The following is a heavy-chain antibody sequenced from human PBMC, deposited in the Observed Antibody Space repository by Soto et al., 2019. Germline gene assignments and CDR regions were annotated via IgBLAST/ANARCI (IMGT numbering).Heavy chain of an antibody. D-gene: IGHD3-22*01. CDR2: ISAYNGDT. CDR3: ARGLIYDSSGYYFDY. Sequence: GASVKVSCKASGYTFTNHGISWVRQAPGQGLEWMGWISAYNGDTKYAQKFQGRVTLTTDSSTSTAYMDLRSLRSDDTAVYYCARGLIYDSSGYYFDYWGQGTLVTVSS. J-gene: IGHJ4*02. CDR1: GYTFTNHG. V-gene: IGHV1-18*01.